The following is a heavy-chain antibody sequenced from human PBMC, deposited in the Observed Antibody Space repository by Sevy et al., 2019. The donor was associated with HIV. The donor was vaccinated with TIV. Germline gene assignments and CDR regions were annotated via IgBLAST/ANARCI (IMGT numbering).Heavy chain of an antibody. CDR1: GTSISSYH. D-gene: IGHD3-22*01. V-gene: IGHV4-59*08. J-gene: IGHJ4*02. CDR2: KSYSGST. Sequence: SETLSIMCTVSGTSISSYHWTWIRQPPGKGLEWLGYKSYSGSTKYNPSLKSRVTISVDTSKNQFSLKLSSVTAADTAVYYCARHVETLYYDSSGSYYGVYYFDYWGQGTLVTVSS. CDR3: ARHVETLYYDSSGSYYGVYYFDY.